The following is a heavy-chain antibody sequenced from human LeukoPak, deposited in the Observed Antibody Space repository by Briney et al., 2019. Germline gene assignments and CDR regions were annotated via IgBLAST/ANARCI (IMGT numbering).Heavy chain of an antibody. CDR2: ISSSGSTI. Sequence: GGSLRLSCAASGFTFSSYEMNWVRQAPGKGLEWVSYISSSGSTIYYADSVKGRFTISRDNAKNSLYLQMNSLRAEDTAVYYCAKDTTTVTGDAFDMWGQGTMVTVSS. CDR1: GFTFSSYE. J-gene: IGHJ3*02. V-gene: IGHV3-48*03. D-gene: IGHD4-17*01. CDR3: AKDTTTVTGDAFDM.